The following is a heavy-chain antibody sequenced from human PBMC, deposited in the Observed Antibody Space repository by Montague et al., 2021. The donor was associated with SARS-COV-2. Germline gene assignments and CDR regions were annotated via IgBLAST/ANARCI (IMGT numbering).Heavy chain of an antibody. CDR3: ATYWQGGSGRGS. CDR1: GVSVSNRYTH. Sequence: SETLSLTCTVSGVSVSNRYTHWSWIRQSPGKGLEWIGHIDYGGSPNYSPSLHSRVTISLDTSKNQLSLRLNSATAAVTAVYYCATYWQGGSGRGSWGQGTLVTASS. CDR2: IDYGGSP. J-gene: IGHJ5*02. V-gene: IGHV4-61*01. D-gene: IGHD3-10*01.